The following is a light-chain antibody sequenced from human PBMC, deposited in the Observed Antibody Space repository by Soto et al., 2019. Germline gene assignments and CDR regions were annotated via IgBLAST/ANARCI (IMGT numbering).Light chain of an antibody. CDR2: SNN. J-gene: IGLJ3*02. V-gene: IGLV1-44*01. CDR1: SSNIGSNT. CDR3: AAWDVSLNGRV. Sequence: QSVLTQPPSASGTPGQRVTISCSGSSSNIGSNTVSWYQQLPGTAPKLLIHSNNQRPSGVPDRFSGSQSGTSASLAISGLQSEDEADYYCAAWDVSLNGRVFGGGTKVTVL.